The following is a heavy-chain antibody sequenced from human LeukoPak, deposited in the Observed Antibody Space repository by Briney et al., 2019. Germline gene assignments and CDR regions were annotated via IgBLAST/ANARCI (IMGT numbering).Heavy chain of an antibody. Sequence: ASVKVSCKVSGYTLTELSMHWVRQAPGKGLEWMGGFDPEDGETIYAQKFQGRVTMTEDTSTDTAYMELSSLRSEDTAVYYCATVYVAGGSSWYYFDYWGQGTLVTVSS. J-gene: IGHJ4*02. CDR3: ATVYVAGGSSWYYFDY. V-gene: IGHV1-24*01. CDR2: FDPEDGET. D-gene: IGHD2-15*01. CDR1: GYTLTELS.